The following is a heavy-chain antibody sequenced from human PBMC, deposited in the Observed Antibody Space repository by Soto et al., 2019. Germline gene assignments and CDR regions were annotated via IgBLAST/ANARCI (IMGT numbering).Heavy chain of an antibody. V-gene: IGHV1-18*01. Sequence: ASVKVSCKASGYTFTSYAMHWVRQAPGQRLEWLGWISAYNGNTNYAQKLQGRVTMTTDTSTSTAYMELRSLRSDDTAVYYCARAAAAAGDYWGQGTLVTVSS. CDR1: GYTFTSYA. CDR2: ISAYNGNT. CDR3: ARAAAAAGDY. J-gene: IGHJ4*02. D-gene: IGHD6-13*01.